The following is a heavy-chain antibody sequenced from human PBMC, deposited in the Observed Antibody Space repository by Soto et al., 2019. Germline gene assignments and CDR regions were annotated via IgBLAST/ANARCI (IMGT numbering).Heavy chain of an antibody. Sequence: QLQLQESGPGRVKPSETLSLTCTVSGGSISSSSYYWGWIRQPPGKGLEWIGSIYYSGSTYYNPSLKSRVTISVDTSKNQFSLKLSSVTAADTAVYYCARLPSGSYFDYWGQGTLVTVSS. V-gene: IGHV4-39*01. J-gene: IGHJ4*02. CDR2: IYYSGST. D-gene: IGHD1-26*01. CDR1: GGSISSSSYY. CDR3: ARLPSGSYFDY.